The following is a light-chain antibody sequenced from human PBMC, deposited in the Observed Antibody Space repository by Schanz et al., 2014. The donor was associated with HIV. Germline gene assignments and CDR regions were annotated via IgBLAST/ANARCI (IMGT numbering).Light chain of an antibody. J-gene: IGLJ2*01. Sequence: QSALTQPPSASGSPGQSVTISCTGTTSDIGNHDFVSWYQQHPGKAPKLMIYEVSDRPSGIPDRFSGSKSGNTASLTISGLQAEDEADYFCCSDTRTGTLIFGGGTKLTVL. CDR1: TSDIGNHDF. CDR2: EVS. CDR3: CSDTRTGTLI. V-gene: IGLV2-18*02.